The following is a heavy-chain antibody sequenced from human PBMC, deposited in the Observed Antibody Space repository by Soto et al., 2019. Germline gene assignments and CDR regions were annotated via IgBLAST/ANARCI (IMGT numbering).Heavy chain of an antibody. CDR1: GYTFTSYD. CDR3: ARVFPHGGSYWIDY. Sequence: ASVKVSCKASGYTFTSYDINWVRQATGQGLEWMGWMNPNSGNTGYAQKFQGRVTMTRNTSISTAYMELSSLRSEDTAVYYCARVFPHGGSYWIDYWGQGTLVTVSS. D-gene: IGHD1-26*01. CDR2: MNPNSGNT. J-gene: IGHJ4*02. V-gene: IGHV1-8*02.